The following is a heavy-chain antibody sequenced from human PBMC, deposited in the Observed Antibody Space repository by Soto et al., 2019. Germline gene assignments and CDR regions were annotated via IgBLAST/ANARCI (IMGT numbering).Heavy chain of an antibody. CDR1: GFTFSSYS. V-gene: IGHV3-48*01. D-gene: IGHD6-13*01. J-gene: IGHJ5*02. CDR2: ISSSSSTI. CDR3: ARHPERIAEIGWFDP. Sequence: EVQLVESGGSMVQPGGSLRLSSAASGFTFSSYSMNWVRQAPGKGLEWVSYISSSSSTIYYADSVKGRFTISRDNAKNSLYLQMNSLRAEDTAVYYCARHPERIAEIGWFDPWGQGTLVTVSS.